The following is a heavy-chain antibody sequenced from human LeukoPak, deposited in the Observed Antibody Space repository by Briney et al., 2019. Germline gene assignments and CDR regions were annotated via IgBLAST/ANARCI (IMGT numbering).Heavy chain of an antibody. V-gene: IGHV4-59*01. CDR2: VYYSGST. J-gene: IGHJ4*02. CDR1: GGSISTYH. Sequence: PSETLSLTCTVSGGSISTYHWSWIRQPPGKGPEWIGYVYYSGSTDYSPSLKSRATISVHTSMNQFSLSLNSVTAADTAIYYCARAVISFGGGIAKGFDCWGQGTLVTVSS. CDR3: ARAVISFGGGIAKGFDC. D-gene: IGHD3-16*02.